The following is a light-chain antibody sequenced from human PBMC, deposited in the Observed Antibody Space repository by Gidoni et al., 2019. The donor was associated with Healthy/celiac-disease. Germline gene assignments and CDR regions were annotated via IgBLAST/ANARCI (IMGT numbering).Light chain of an antibody. J-gene: IGLJ2*01. CDR2: DVS. CDR3: SSYTSSSTLHVV. V-gene: IGLV2-14*01. CDR1: SRDVGGYNY. Sequence: QSALTQPTSVSGSPGQPITLSCTGTSRDVGGYNYVSWYQQTPAKAPKLMIYDVSYRPPGVSKRLSGAKPGNTAALTISGLQAEDEADDYCSSYTSSSTLHVVFGGGTKLTVL.